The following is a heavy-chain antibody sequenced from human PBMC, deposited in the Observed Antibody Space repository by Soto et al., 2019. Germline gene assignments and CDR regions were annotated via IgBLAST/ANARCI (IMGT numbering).Heavy chain of an antibody. J-gene: IGHJ4*02. V-gene: IGHV1-46*01. CDR1: GDTFTEYY. D-gene: IGHD2-21*02. CDR3: ARGGHVVVVTAALDY. Sequence: QVQLMQSGAEVKKPGASVKVSCKASGDTFTEYYIHWVRQAPGQGLEWMGTVNPSGGHTTYAQHFLGRVTMNGDPSTRTLYMELTSLTSEDTAVYYCARGGHVVVVTAALDYWGQGTLVTVSS. CDR2: VNPSGGHT.